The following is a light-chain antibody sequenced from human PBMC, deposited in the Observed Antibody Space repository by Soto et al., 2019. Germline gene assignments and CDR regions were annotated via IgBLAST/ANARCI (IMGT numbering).Light chain of an antibody. CDR1: QNVGRN. CDR2: GTS. CDR3: QRYGSSPT. V-gene: IGKV3-15*01. Sequence: EIVMTQSPDTLSVSPGERATLSCRASQNVGRNVAWYQQRPGQAPRLLIHGTSTRAADIPARFSGSVSGTEFTLTINSLQPEDFVVYYCQRYGSSPTFGQGTKVEIK. J-gene: IGKJ1*01.